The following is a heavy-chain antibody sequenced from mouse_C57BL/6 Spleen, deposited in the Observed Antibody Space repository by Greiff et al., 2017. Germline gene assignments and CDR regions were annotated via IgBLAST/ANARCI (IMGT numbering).Heavy chain of an antibody. J-gene: IGHJ2*01. CDR1: GYTFTSYW. D-gene: IGHD4-1*01. CDR2: IYPGSGST. CDR3: ASPLAGTDYFDD. V-gene: IGHV1-55*01. Sequence: QVQLQQPGAELVKPGASVKMSCKASGYTFTSYWITWVKQRPGQGLEWIGDIYPGSGSTNYNEKFKSKATLTVDTSSSTAYMQLSSLTSEDSAVYYWASPLAGTDYFDDWGQGTTLTVSS.